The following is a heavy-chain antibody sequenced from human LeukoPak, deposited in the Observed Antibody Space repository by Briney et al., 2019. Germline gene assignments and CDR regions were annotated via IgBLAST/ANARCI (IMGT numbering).Heavy chain of an antibody. CDR1: GFTFSSYG. Sequence: PGGSLRLSCAASGFTFSSYGMHWVRQAPGKGLEWVAFIRYDGSNKYYADSVKGRFTISRDNSKNTLYLQMNSLRAEDTAVYYCAKDWERNYYDSSGYLDYWGQGTLVTVSS. CDR2: IRYDGSNK. CDR3: AKDWERNYYDSSGYLDY. D-gene: IGHD3-22*01. V-gene: IGHV3-30*02. J-gene: IGHJ4*02.